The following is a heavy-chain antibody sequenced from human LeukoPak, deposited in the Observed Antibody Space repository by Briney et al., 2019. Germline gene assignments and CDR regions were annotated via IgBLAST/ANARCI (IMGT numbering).Heavy chain of an antibody. V-gene: IGHV3-7*01. CDR3: AEGQSVGY. CDR1: GFTFSNYW. Sequence: GGSLRLSCEVSGFTFSNYWMSWVRQAPGKGLEWVANIKEDGNEKYYVDSVKGRFTISRDNAKNSVYLQMNSLRVEDTAVYYCAEGQSVGYWGQGTLVTVSS. CDR2: IKEDGNEK. D-gene: IGHD4-23*01. J-gene: IGHJ4*02.